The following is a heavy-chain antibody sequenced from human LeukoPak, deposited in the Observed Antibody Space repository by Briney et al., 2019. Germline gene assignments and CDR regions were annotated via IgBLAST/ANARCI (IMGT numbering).Heavy chain of an antibody. CDR3: ARISGSGIIYPSPFDY. D-gene: IGHD3-10*01. CDR2: ISNSGDTI. J-gene: IGHJ4*02. CDR1: GFTFSSNE. V-gene: IGHV3-48*03. Sequence: GGSLRLSCETSGFTFSSNEMNWVRQAPGKGLEWISYISNSGDTIYYADSVRGRFTISRDNAKNSLYLQMNSLRAEDTALYYCARISGSGIIYPSPFDYWGQGTLVTVSS.